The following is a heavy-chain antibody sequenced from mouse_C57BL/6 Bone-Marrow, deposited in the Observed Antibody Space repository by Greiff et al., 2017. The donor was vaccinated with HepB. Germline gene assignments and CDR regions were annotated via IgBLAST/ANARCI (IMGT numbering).Heavy chain of an antibody. D-gene: IGHD1-1*01. CDR2: IRNKANGYTT. V-gene: IGHV7-3*01. CDR1: GFTFTDYY. Sequence: DVKLQESGGGLVQPGGSLSLSCAASGFTFTDYYMSWVRQPPGKALEWLGFIRNKANGYTTEYSASVKGRFTISRDNSQSILYLQMNALRAEDSATYYCARSLYYGISSYAMYYWGQGTSVTVSS. J-gene: IGHJ4*01. CDR3: ARSLYYGISSYAMYY.